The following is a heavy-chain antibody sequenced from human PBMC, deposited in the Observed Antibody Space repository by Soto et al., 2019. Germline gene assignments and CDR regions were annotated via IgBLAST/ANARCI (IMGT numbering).Heavy chain of an antibody. CDR3: GKIFSCSDGVCPDKIDY. D-gene: IGHD2-8*01. CDR2: ISYDGSKK. V-gene: IGHV3-30*18. CDR1: GFVFSIYG. J-gene: IGHJ4*02. Sequence: QVQLVESGGGVVQPGRSLRLSCAASGFVFSIYGMHWVRQAPGKGLEWVADISYDGSKKHYADSVKGRFTISRDNSRNTLYLQRNSLRAEDTAVYYCGKIFSCSDGVCPDKIDYWGQGTLVTVSS.